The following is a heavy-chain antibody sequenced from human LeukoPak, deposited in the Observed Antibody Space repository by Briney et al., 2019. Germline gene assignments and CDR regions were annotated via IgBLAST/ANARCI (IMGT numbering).Heavy chain of an antibody. CDR1: GFTFSSYS. CDR2: ISSSSSYI. D-gene: IGHD3-22*01. J-gene: IGHJ6*03. Sequence: PGGSLRLSCAASGFTFSSYSMNWVRQAPGKGLEWVSSISSSSSYIYYADSVKGRFTISRDNAKNSLYLQMNSLRAEDTAAYYCARGGSSGYYLNTYMDVWGKGTTVTVSS. CDR3: ARGGSSGYYLNTYMDV. V-gene: IGHV3-21*01.